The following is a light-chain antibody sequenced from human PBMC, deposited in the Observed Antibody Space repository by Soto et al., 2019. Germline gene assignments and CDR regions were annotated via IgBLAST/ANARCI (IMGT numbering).Light chain of an antibody. CDR2: GAS. CDR3: QHYDNTPPSVT. Sequence: EIVLTQSPGTLSLSPGERATLSCRASQSITSSYLAWYQQKPGQAPRLLIYGASRRATDIPDRFSGSGSGTDFTLTISRLEPEDFAVYYCQHYDNTPPSVTFGPGTKVDIK. CDR1: QSITSSY. J-gene: IGKJ3*01. V-gene: IGKV3-20*01.